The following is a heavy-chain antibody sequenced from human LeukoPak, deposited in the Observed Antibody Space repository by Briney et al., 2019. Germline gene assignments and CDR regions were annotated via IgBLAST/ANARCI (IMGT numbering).Heavy chain of an antibody. D-gene: IGHD2-2*01. CDR3: ATDVCSSTSCYFDH. CDR2: ISSSSSIT. CDR1: GFTFSTSS. V-gene: IGHV3-48*01. J-gene: IGHJ4*02. Sequence: GGSLRLSCAASGFTFSTSSMNWVRQVPGEGLEWVSYISSSSSITQYADSVRGRFTVSRDNAKNSLYLQLNSLRAEDTALYFCATDVCSSTSCYFDHWGQGTPVTVSS.